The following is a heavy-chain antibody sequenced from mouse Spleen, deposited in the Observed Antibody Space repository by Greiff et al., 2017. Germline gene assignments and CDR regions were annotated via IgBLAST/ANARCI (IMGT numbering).Heavy chain of an antibody. V-gene: IGHV1-59*01. Sequence: VQLQQPGAELVRPGTSVKLSCKASGYTFTSYWMHWVKQRPGQGLEWIGVIDPSDSYTNYNQKFKGKATLTVDTSSSTAYMQLSSLTSEDSAVYYCARDGNWAYWGQGTLVTVSA. CDR1: GYTFTSYW. CDR2: IDPSDSYT. CDR3: ARDGNWAY. J-gene: IGHJ3*01. D-gene: IGHD2-1*01.